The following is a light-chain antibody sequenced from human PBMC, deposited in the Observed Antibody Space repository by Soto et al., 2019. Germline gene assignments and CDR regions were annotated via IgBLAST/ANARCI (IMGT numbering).Light chain of an antibody. CDR3: GSYTSSSTLEV. J-gene: IGLJ2*01. Sequence: QAVVTQPASVSGSPGQSITISCTGTSSDVGGYNYVSWYQQHPGKAPKLTIYDVSNRPSGVSNRFSGSKSGNTASLTISGLQAEDEADYYCGSYTSSSTLEVFGGGTKLTVL. V-gene: IGLV2-14*01. CDR1: SSDVGGYNY. CDR2: DVS.